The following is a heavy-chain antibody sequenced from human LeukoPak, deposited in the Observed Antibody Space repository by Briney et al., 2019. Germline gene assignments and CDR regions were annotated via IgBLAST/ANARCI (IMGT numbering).Heavy chain of an antibody. CDR3: ARWARGMDV. V-gene: IGHV4-34*01. Sequence: SETLSLTCAVYGGSFSGYYWSWTRQPPGKGLEWIGEINHSGSTNYNPSLKSRVTISVDTSKNQFSLKLSSVTAADTAVYYCARWARGMDVWGQGTTVTVSS. CDR2: INHSGST. CDR1: GGSFSGYY. J-gene: IGHJ6*02.